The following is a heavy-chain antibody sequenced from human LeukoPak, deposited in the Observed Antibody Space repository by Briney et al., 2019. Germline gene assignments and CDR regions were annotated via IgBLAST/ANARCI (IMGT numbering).Heavy chain of an antibody. CDR1: GFTFSSYE. D-gene: IGHD3-22*01. J-gene: IGHJ6*02. CDR2: IIIVGITI. V-gene: IGHV3-48*03. CDR3: ARERSWYYDSSGYRRRYYYYGMDV. Sequence: GGSLRLSCAASGFTFSSYEMNWVRQAPGKGWGGVSYIIIVGITIYYADSVKGRFTISRDNAKNSLYLQMNSLRAEDTAVYYCARERSWYYDSSGYRRRYYYYGMDVWGQGTTVTVSS.